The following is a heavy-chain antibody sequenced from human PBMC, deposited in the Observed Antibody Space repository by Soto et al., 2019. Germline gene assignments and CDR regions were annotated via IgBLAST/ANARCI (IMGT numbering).Heavy chain of an antibody. V-gene: IGHV4-31*03. CDR3: ARDSTGGLYYGSGLSP. D-gene: IGHD3-10*01. CDR1: GGSISSGGYY. J-gene: IGHJ5*02. CDR2: IYYSGST. Sequence: PSETLSLTCTVSGGSISSGGYYWSWIRQHPGKGLEWIGYIYYSGSTYYNPSLKSRVTISVDTSKNQFSLKLSSVTAADTAVYYCARDSTGGLYYGSGLSPWGQGTLVTVSS.